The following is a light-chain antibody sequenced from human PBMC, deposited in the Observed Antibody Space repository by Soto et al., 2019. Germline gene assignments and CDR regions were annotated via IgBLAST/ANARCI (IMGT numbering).Light chain of an antibody. Sequence: QPVLTQPPSASGTPGQRGTIFCSGSTSNIGGSTVNWYQHLPGTAPKLLIFGNNRRPSGVPDRFSGSKSGTSASLAISGLQSEDAADYHCAAWDDSLNGPVFVGGTKLTVL. V-gene: IGLV1-44*01. CDR1: TSNIGGST. CDR2: GNN. CDR3: AAWDDSLNGPV. J-gene: IGLJ3*02.